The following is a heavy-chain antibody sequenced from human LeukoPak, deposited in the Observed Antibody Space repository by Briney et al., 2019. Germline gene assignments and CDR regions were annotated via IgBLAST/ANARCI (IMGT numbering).Heavy chain of an antibody. CDR3: ARGESIAAADPFDY. Sequence: SVKVSCKASGGTFSSYAISWVRQAPGQGLEWMGRIIPIFGTANYAQKFQGRVTITTDESTSTAYMELNSLRSEDTAVYYCARGESIAAADPFDYWGQGTLVTVSS. D-gene: IGHD6-13*01. CDR1: GGTFSSYA. J-gene: IGHJ4*02. CDR2: IIPIFGTA. V-gene: IGHV1-69*05.